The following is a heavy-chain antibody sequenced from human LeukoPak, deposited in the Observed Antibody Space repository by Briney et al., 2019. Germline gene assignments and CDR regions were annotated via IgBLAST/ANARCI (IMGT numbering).Heavy chain of an antibody. D-gene: IGHD6-19*01. CDR1: AFTFRSYG. J-gene: IGHJ3*02. Sequence: GGSLRLSCAASAFTFRSYGMHWVRQAPGKGLDWVAFIRYDGSNKYYGDSVKGRFTISRDNPKNTLYLQMNTLRAEDTAVYYCAKGYSSGWGRAFDIWGQGTMVTVSS. V-gene: IGHV3-30*02. CDR2: IRYDGSNK. CDR3: AKGYSSGWGRAFDI.